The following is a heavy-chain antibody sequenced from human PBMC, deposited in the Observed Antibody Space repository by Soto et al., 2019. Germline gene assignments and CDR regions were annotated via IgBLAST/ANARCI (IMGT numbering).Heavy chain of an antibody. CDR3: ARSQGGSSSLDIYYYYYYGMDV. D-gene: IGHD2-15*01. CDR1: GGTFSTYA. V-gene: IGHV1-69*01. Sequence: QVQLVQSGAEVKKPGSSVKVSCKAPGGTFSTYAISWVRQAPGQGLEWMGGVIPIFGTPKYAQKFQGRVTMTADESMSTGYMELRSLRSEDTAVYYCARSQGGSSSLDIYYYYYYGMDVCGQGTTVTVSS. J-gene: IGHJ6*02. CDR2: VIPIFGTP.